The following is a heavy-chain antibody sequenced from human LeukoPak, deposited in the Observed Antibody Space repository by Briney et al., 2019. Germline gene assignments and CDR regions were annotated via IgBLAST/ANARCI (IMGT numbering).Heavy chain of an antibody. Sequence: PGGSLRLSCAASGFTFSDSYMTWIRQAPGKGLEWVSYISNSGSSIYYADSVKGRFTTSRDNAKSSLYLQMNSLRVDDTAVYYCARGLHCSGGSCYDTTFDYWGQGTLVTVSS. V-gene: IGHV3-11*04. CDR3: ARGLHCSGGSCYDTTFDY. D-gene: IGHD2-15*01. CDR2: ISNSGSSI. J-gene: IGHJ4*02. CDR1: GFTFSDSY.